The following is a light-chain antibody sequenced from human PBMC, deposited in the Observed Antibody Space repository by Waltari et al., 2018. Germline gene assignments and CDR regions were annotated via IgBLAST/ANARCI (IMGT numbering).Light chain of an antibody. V-gene: IGLV1-44*01. J-gene: IGLJ3*02. CDR1: NSKIGGNS. CDR3: AVWDDSLGGV. Sequence: QSVLTQPPSVSGTPGQRVTISCSGSNSKIGGNSVNWYQQLPGKAPKLLIYNDNQGPSGVPDRFSASKSGTSASLAITGLQSEDEADYYCAVWDDSLGGVFGGGTKLTVL. CDR2: NDN.